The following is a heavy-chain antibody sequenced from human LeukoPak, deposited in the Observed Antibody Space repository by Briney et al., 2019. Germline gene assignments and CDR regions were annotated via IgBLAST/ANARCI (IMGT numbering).Heavy chain of an antibody. V-gene: IGHV4-39*07. CDR1: GGSISSSSYY. D-gene: IGHD1-26*01. CDR3: ARDSGSYIIDY. CDR2: IYYSGST. J-gene: IGHJ4*02. Sequence: KSSETLSLTCTVSGGSISSSSYYWGWIRQPPGKGLEWIGSIYYSGSTYYNPSLKSRVTISVDTSKNQFSLKLSSVTAADTAVYYCARDSGSYIIDYWGQGTLVTVSS.